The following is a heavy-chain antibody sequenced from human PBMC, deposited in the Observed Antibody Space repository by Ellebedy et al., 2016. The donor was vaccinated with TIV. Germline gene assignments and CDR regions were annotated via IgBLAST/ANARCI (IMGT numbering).Heavy chain of an antibody. CDR1: GGSFSSYY. CDR3: ARLVRSPKFYFDY. J-gene: IGHJ4*02. V-gene: IGHV4-4*07. Sequence: SETLSLXCTVSGGSFSSYYWSWIRQSAGKGLEWIGRIFMSGSTSYNPSLKNRVTMSVDASTTQVSLNLSSVTAADTAVYFCARLVRSPKFYFDYWGQGALVTVSS. D-gene: IGHD2-8*02. CDR2: IFMSGST.